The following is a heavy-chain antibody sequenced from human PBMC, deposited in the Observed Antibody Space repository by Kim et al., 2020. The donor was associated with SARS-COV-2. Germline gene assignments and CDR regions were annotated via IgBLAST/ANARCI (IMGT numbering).Heavy chain of an antibody. D-gene: IGHD3-10*01. CDR2: INHSGST. Sequence: SETLSLTCAVYGGSFSGYYWSWIRQPPGKGLEWIGEINHSGSTNYNPSLKSRVTISVDTSKNQFSLKLSSVTAAETAVYYCARAKGGVPMVRGVVDYWGQGTVTVSS. J-gene: IGHJ4*02. CDR1: GGSFSGYY. V-gene: IGHV4-34*01. CDR3: ARAKGGVPMVRGVVDY.